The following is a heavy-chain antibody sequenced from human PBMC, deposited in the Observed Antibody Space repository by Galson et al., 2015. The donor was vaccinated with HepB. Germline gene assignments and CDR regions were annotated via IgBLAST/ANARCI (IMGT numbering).Heavy chain of an antibody. CDR2: SRSKAMHYVA. V-gene: IGHV3-73*01. J-gene: IGHJ4*02. D-gene: IGHD6-13*01. CDR1: GFTVRGSA. CDR3: VRSGDFSGYSSR. Sequence: SLRLSCAASGFTVRGSAIHWVRQASGKEPEWIGHSRSKAMHYVAFYVPSLKGRFTIPRDDSKNMAYLHMRSLKTDDTAVYYCVRSGDFSGYSSRWGQGTLVTVSS.